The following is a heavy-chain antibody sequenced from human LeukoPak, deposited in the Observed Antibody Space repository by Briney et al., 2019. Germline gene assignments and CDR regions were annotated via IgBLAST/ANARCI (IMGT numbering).Heavy chain of an antibody. CDR1: GFTFSSYG. CDR3: ATYNYYDSSGYYY. D-gene: IGHD3-22*01. J-gene: IGHJ4*02. CDR2: ISYDGSNK. V-gene: IGHV3-30*03. Sequence: PGGSLRLSCAASGFTFSSYGMHWVRQAPGKGLEWVAVISYDGSNKYYADSVKGRFTISRDNSKNTLYLQMNSLRAEDTAVYYCATYNYYDSSGYYYWGQGTLVTVSS.